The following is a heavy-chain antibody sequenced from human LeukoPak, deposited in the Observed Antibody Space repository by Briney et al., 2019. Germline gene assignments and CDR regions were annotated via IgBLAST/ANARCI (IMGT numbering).Heavy chain of an antibody. CDR1: GFTFSSYA. CDR3: ARPHSGGSPYWYFDL. CDR2: ISYDGSNK. D-gene: IGHD3-10*01. Sequence: GGSLRLSCAASGFTFSSYAMHWVRQAPGKGLEWVAVISYDGSNKYYADSVKGRFTISRDNSKNTLYLQMNSLRAEDTAVYYCARPHSGGSPYWYFDLWGRGTLVTVSS. V-gene: IGHV3-30*04. J-gene: IGHJ2*01.